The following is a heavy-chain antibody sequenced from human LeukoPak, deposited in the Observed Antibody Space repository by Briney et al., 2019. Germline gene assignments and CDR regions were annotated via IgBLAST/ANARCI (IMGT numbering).Heavy chain of an antibody. CDR2: TYYRSTWYN. CDR1: GDSVSSNSVT. V-gene: IGHV6-1*01. Sequence: SQTLSLTCAISGDSVSSNSVTWNWIGQSPSRGLEWLGRTYYRSTWYNDYAVSVRGRITVNPDTSKNQFSLHLNSVTPEDTAVYYCARRLTQYDCFDPWGQGILVTVSS. CDR3: ARRLTQYDCFDP. J-gene: IGHJ5*02. D-gene: IGHD2-2*01.